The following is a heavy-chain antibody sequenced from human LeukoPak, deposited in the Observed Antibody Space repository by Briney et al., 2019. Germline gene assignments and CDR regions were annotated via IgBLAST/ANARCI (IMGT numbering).Heavy chain of an antibody. CDR2: IYYSGST. J-gene: IGHJ6*02. V-gene: IGHV4-31*03. CDR3: ARDSAYYYYYYGMDV. Sequence: SETLSLICTVSGGSISSGGYYWSWIRQHPGKGLEWIGYIYYSGSTYYNPSLKSRVTISVDTSKNQFSLKLSSVTAADTAVYYCARDSAYYYYYYGMDVWGQGTTVTVSS. CDR1: GGSISSGGYY.